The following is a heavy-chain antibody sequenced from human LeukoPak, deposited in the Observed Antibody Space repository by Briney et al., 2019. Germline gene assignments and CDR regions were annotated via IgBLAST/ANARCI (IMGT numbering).Heavy chain of an antibody. CDR1: GGTFSSYA. Sequence: GASVKVSCKASGGTFSSYAISWVRQAPGQGLEWMGGIIPIFGTANYAQKFQGRVTITADESTSTAYMELSSLRSEDTAVYYCARRVSAMDPYYYYGMDVWGQGTTVTVSS. D-gene: IGHD5-18*01. CDR2: IIPIFGTA. J-gene: IGHJ6*02. V-gene: IGHV1-69*13. CDR3: ARRVSAMDPYYYYGMDV.